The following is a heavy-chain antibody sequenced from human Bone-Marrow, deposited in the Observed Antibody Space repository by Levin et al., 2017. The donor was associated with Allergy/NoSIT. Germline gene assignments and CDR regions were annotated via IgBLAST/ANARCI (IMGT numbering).Heavy chain of an antibody. CDR2: ISYDGSNK. CDR3: AKDRNDFWSGYYPPSRYYYYMDV. V-gene: IGHV3-30*18. CDR1: GFTFSSYG. J-gene: IGHJ6*03. D-gene: IGHD3-3*01. Sequence: AGESLKISCAASGFTFSSYGMHWVRQAPGKGLEWVAVISYDGSNKYYADSVKGRFTISRDNSKNTLYLQMNSLRAEDTAVYYCAKDRNDFWSGYYPPSRYYYYMDVWGKGTTVTVSS.